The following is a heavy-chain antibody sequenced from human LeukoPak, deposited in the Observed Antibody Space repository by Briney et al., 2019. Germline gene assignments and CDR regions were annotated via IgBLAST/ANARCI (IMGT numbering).Heavy chain of an antibody. CDR3: AREAEDYYDSSGYYSHYYMDV. CDR2: INHSGST. V-gene: IGHV4-34*01. Sequence: PSETLSLTCAVYGGSFSGYYWRRIRQPPGKGLEWIGEINHSGSTNYNPSLKSRVTISVDTSKNQFSLKLSSVTAADTAVYYCAREAEDYYDSSGYYSHYYMDVWGKGTTVTISS. D-gene: IGHD3-22*01. CDR1: GGSFSGYY. J-gene: IGHJ6*03.